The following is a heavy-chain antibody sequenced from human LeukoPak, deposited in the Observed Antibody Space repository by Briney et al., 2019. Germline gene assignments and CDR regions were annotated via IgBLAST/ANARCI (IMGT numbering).Heavy chain of an antibody. J-gene: IGHJ4*02. D-gene: IGHD6-13*01. Sequence: SQTLSLTCTVSGGSISSGGYYWSWIRQHPGKGLEWIGYIYYSGSTYYNPSLKSRVTISVDTSKNQFSLKLSSVTAADTAVYYCARERYSSSWPQVDYWGQGTLVTVSS. CDR2: IYYSGST. CDR1: GGSISSGGYY. CDR3: ARERYSSSWPQVDY. V-gene: IGHV4-31*03.